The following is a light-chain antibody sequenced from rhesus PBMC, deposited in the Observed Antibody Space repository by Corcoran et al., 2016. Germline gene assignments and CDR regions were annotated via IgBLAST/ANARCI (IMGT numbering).Light chain of an antibody. CDR3: QHYYSTPWT. CDR2: EAS. V-gene: IGKV1S17*01. J-gene: IGKJ1*01. CDR1: QGITND. Sequence: DIQMTQSPSSLSASVGDRVTITCRASQGITNDLAWYQQKPGETHKLLIYEASSLKSGIPSRFSGSGSGTNFTLTISSLQSEDFATYYCQHYYSTPWTFGQGTKVEIK.